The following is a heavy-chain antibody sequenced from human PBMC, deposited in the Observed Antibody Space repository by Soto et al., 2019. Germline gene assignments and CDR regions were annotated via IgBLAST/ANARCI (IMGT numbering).Heavy chain of an antibody. J-gene: IGHJ4*02. Sequence: PGGSLILSCAASGFTFSSYGMHWVRQAPGKGLEWVAVISYDGSNKYYADSVKGRFTISRDNSKNTLYLQMNSLRAEDTAVYYCAKKAFQDLLVDYWGQGTLVTVSS. CDR2: ISYDGSNK. D-gene: IGHD3-16*01. V-gene: IGHV3-30*18. CDR3: AKKAFQDLLVDY. CDR1: GFTFSSYG.